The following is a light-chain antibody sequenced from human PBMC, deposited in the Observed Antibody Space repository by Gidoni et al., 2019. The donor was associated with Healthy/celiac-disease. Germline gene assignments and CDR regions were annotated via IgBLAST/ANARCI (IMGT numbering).Light chain of an antibody. CDR3: QQYDNIPRT. Sequence: IQMTQSPSSLSASVGDRVTITCQASQDISNYLNWYQQKPGKAPKLLIYDASNLETGVPSRFSGSGSGTDFTFTISSLQPEDIATYYCQQYDNIPRTFGGGTKVEIK. V-gene: IGKV1-33*01. J-gene: IGKJ4*01. CDR2: DAS. CDR1: QDISNY.